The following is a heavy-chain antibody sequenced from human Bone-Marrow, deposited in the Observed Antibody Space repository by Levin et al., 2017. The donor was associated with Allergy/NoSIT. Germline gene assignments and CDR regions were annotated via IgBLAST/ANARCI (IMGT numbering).Heavy chain of an antibody. CDR3: AREGGRDYGQYYFDY. J-gene: IGHJ4*02. CDR1: GVSISSYY. Sequence: KPSETLSLTCTVSGVSISSYYWTWIRQPAGKGLEWIGRIYPTGNTNYNPSLRSRVNLSIDTSKKQFSLSLTSVTAADTAVYYCAREGGRDYGQYYFDYWGPGTLVTVSS. D-gene: IGHD4-17*01. V-gene: IGHV4-4*07. CDR2: IYPTGNT.